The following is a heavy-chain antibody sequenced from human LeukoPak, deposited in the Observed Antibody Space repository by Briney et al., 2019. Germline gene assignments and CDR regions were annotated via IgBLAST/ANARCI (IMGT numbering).Heavy chain of an antibody. Sequence: PGGSLRLSCAASGFAFSRYGMHWVRQAPGKGLEGVALISHDGTNKNHADSVKGRFTISRENSHITLHLQMSSLRPDDTAVYYCARGPGALDYWGQGTLVTVSS. CDR3: ARGPGALDY. CDR2: ISHDGTNK. CDR1: GFAFSRYG. J-gene: IGHJ4*02. V-gene: IGHV3-30*03. D-gene: IGHD2-2*01.